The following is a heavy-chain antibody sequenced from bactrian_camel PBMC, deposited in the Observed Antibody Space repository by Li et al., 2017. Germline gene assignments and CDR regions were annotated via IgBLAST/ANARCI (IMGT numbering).Heavy chain of an antibody. Sequence: VQLVESGGGSVQAGDTLELACTASGFGLEDADLGWFRQAPGNDCEWDSTITDDGTTYYADPVNGRFSFSQDNAKSTVYLHINDLKPEDTAVYYCVRSVVVTGCFGYWGQGTQVTVS. J-gene: IGHJ6*01. V-gene: IGHV3S63*01. CDR3: VRSVVVTGCFGY. CDR2: ITDDGTT. CDR1: GFGLEDAD. D-gene: IGHD8*01.